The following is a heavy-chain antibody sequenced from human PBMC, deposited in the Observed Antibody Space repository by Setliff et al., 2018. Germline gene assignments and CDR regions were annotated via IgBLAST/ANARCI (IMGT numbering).Heavy chain of an antibody. Sequence: GESLKISCKASEYTFTNYWIGWVRQMPGKGLEWMGVVYCADSDTTYSPSFQGQVTMSADRSIRSAYLQWSSLKASDTAMYYCARLGYSDGFDIWGQGTMVTVSS. D-gene: IGHD5-18*01. CDR1: EYTFTNYW. CDR3: ARLGYSDGFDI. CDR2: VYCADSDT. V-gene: IGHV5-51*01. J-gene: IGHJ3*02.